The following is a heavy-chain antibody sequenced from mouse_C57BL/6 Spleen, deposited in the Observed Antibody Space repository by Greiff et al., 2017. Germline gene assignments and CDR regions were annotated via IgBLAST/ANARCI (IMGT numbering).Heavy chain of an antibody. CDR3: ARYNYCVGWYFDV. V-gene: IGHV7-3*01. CDR1: GFTFTVYY. J-gene: IGHJ1*03. CDR2: IRNKANGYTT. D-gene: IGHD1-1*01. Sequence: EVKLVESGGGLVQPGGSLSLSCAASGFTFTVYYMSWVRQPPGKALEWLGFIRNKANGYTTEYRASVKGRFTISRDNSPSILYLQMNALRAEDSATYYCARYNYCVGWYFDVWGTGTTVTVSS.